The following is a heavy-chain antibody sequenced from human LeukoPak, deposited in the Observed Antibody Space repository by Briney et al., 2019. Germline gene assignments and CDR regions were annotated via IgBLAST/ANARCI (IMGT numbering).Heavy chain of an antibody. Sequence: GGSLRLSCAASGFTFSDYWMHWVRQVPGKGLVWVSRINTDGSITNHADSVKGRFTISRDNSKNTLSLQMNSLKAEDTAIYYCAKDAGGAGASTFDYWGQGTLVTVSS. D-gene: IGHD3-10*01. CDR2: INTDGSIT. CDR1: GFTFSDYW. J-gene: IGHJ4*02. V-gene: IGHV3-74*01. CDR3: AKDAGGAGASTFDY.